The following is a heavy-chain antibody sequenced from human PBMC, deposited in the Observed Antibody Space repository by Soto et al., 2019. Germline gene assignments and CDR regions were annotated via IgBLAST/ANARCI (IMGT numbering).Heavy chain of an antibody. CDR3: AGDLSGWFGP. CDR1: GGTFSSYT. CDR2: IIPILGIA. D-gene: IGHD2-21*01. J-gene: IGHJ5*02. V-gene: IGHV1-69*02. Sequence: QVQLVHSGAEVKKPGSSVKVSCKASGGTFSSYTISWVRQAPGQGLEWMGRIIPILGIANYAQKFQGRVTITADKSTSTASMELGSPGSEDTAVYYCAGDLSGWFGPWGQGTLVTVSS.